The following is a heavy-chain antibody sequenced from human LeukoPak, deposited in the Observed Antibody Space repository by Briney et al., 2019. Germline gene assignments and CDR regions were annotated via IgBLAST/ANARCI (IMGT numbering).Heavy chain of an antibody. V-gene: IGHV4-59*01. J-gene: IGHJ6*02. CDR3: AREGRDIVVRWYYYGMDV. CDR1: GFTFSSYA. D-gene: IGHD2-15*01. Sequence: GSLRLSCAASGFTFSSYAMSWVRQAPGKGLEWIGYIYYSGSPYYNPSLQSRVTISVDTSKKQFSLKLSSMTAEDTAVYYCAREGRDIVVRWYYYGMDVWGQGTTVTVSS. CDR2: IYYSGSP.